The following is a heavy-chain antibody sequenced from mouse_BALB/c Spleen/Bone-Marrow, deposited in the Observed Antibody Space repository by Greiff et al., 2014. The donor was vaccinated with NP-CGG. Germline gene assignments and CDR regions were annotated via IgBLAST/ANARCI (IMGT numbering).Heavy chain of an antibody. J-gene: IGHJ4*01. Sequence: QLQQSGAELVKPGASVKLSCKASGYTFTSYYMYWVKQRPGQGLEWIGEINPSNGGTNFNEKFKSKATLTVDKSSSTAYMQLSSLTSEDSAVYYCTRGRRDAMDYWGQGTSVTVSS. CDR3: TRGRRDAMDY. V-gene: IGHV1S81*02. CDR1: GYTFTSYY. CDR2: INPSNGGT.